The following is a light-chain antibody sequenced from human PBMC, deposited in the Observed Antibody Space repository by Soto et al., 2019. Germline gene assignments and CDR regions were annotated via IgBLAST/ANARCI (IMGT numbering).Light chain of an antibody. J-gene: IGLJ3*02. Sequence: QAVVTQPPSVSGAPGQRVTISCTGSSSNIGAGYDVHWYQQLPGTAPKLLIYGNINRPSGVPDRFSGSKSGTSASLAITGLQAEDETDYYCQSYDISLSGWVFGGGTKLTVL. CDR1: SSNIGAGYD. CDR2: GNI. CDR3: QSYDISLSGWV. V-gene: IGLV1-40*01.